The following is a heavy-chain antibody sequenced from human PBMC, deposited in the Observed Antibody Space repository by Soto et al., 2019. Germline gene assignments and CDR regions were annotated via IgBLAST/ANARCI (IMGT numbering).Heavy chain of an antibody. Sequence: QVQLVQSGAEVKKPGASVKVSCKASGYSFTSYDINWVRQASGQRLEWLGRMNSNSGNTGYSDNFQGRVSMTRATSICTAYLEMSSLMSDDTAVYYCARGVISRGLVATHWGEGTQFIVSS. D-gene: IGHD3-16*02. J-gene: IGHJ4*02. CDR1: GYSFTSYD. V-gene: IGHV1-8*01. CDR3: ARGVISRGLVATH. CDR2: MNSNSGNT.